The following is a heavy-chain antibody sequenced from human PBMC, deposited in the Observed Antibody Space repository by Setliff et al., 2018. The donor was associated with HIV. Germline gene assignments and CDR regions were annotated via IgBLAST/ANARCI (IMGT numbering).Heavy chain of an antibody. Sequence: GASVKVSCKASGGTFSNYGMSWVRQAPGQGLEWMGGIIPIFGTTKYAQKFQGRVTITADESTSTAYMELSSLRSEDTAVYHCARSSGWPREYFDYWGQGTLVTVSS. CDR1: GGTFSNYG. CDR2: IIPIFGTT. V-gene: IGHV1-69*13. J-gene: IGHJ4*02. CDR3: ARSSGWPREYFDY. D-gene: IGHD6-19*01.